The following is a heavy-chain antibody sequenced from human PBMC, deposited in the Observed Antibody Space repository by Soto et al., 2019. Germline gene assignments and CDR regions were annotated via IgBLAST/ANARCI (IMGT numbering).Heavy chain of an antibody. D-gene: IGHD3-10*01. Sequence: GGSLRLSCAASGFTYDDYAMHWVRQAPGKGLEWVSGINWNGGSIAYAEPVKGPFTISRDNAKNSLYLQMNSLRAEDTALYYCAKHSSSGDKGGSGSSLGYYYYMDVWGKGTTVTVSS. CDR3: AKHSSSGDKGGSGSSLGYYYYMDV. J-gene: IGHJ6*03. CDR2: INWNGGSI. CDR1: GFTYDDYA. V-gene: IGHV3-9*01.